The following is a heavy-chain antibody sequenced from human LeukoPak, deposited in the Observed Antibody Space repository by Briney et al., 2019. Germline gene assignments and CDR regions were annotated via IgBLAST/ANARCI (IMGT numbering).Heavy chain of an antibody. CDR2: IYYSGGT. Sequence: PSETLSLTCTVSGGSISSYYWSWLRQPPGKGLEWIGYIYYSGGTNYNPSLKSRVTISVDTSKNQFSLKLSSVTAADTAVYYCARAPREYFDYWGQGTLVTVSS. J-gene: IGHJ4*02. D-gene: IGHD1-26*01. V-gene: IGHV4-59*01. CDR3: ARAPREYFDY. CDR1: GGSISSYY.